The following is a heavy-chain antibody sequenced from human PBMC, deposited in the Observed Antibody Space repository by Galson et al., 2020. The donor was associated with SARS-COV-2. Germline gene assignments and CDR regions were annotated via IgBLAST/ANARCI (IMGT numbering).Heavy chain of an antibody. V-gene: IGHV3-23*01. J-gene: IGHJ6*03. CDR1: GFTFSRYG. CDR3: AKDLTGGIGYMDV. CDR2: TSATT. D-gene: IGHD3-16*01. Sequence: GGSLRLSCVASGFTFSRYGMSWVRQAPGQGLDWVATTSATTYYADSVKGRFTISRDDSNNMLYLQMNGVRADDTAGYYCAKDLTGGIGYMDVWGSGTTVTISS.